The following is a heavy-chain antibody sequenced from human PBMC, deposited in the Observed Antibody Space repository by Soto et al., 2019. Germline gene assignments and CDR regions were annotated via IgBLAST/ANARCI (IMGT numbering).Heavy chain of an antibody. Sequence: QVQLQQWGAGLLKPSETLSLTCAVYGGSFSGYYWSWIRQPPGKGLEWIGEINHSGSTNYNPSLKSRVTISGATPKNRSPRKLSSVTPGETAVNYWARGQGGSRGSLDYGGQGTLVTAPS. CDR1: GGSFSGYY. D-gene: IGHD6-19*01. J-gene: IGHJ4*02. CDR2: INHSGST. V-gene: IGHV4-34*01. CDR3: ARGQGGSRGSLDY.